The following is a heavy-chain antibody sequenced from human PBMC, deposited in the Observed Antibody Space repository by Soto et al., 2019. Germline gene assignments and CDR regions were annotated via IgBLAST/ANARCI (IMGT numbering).Heavy chain of an antibody. V-gene: IGHV1-58*01. J-gene: IGHJ4*02. CDR3: AARVGYDSSGYVFDY. Sequence: QMQLVQSGPEVKKPGTSVKVSCKASGFTFITSAVQWVRQARGQHLEWIGWIVVGNSHTNYAQKFQERVTITRDMSTDTAYMELSSLRSEDTAVYYCAARVGYDSSGYVFDYWGQGTLVTVSS. D-gene: IGHD3-22*01. CDR2: IVVGNSHT. CDR1: GFTFITSA.